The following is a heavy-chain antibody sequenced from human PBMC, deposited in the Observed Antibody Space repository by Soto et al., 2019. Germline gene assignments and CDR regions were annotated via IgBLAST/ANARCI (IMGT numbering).Heavy chain of an antibody. CDR3: ARDRRNYGDYVHLNDAFAI. V-gene: IGHV1-46*03. Sequence: QVQLVQSGAEVKNPGASVKVSCKESGYTFTTYYMHWVRQAPGQGLEWMGIINPSGGSTSDAKKCQGRDTMTRDTSTSTVYMELSSLRSEDTAVYYCARDRRNYGDYVHLNDAFAIWGQGTMVNVSS. D-gene: IGHD4-17*01. CDR2: INPSGGST. J-gene: IGHJ3*02. CDR1: GYTFTTYY.